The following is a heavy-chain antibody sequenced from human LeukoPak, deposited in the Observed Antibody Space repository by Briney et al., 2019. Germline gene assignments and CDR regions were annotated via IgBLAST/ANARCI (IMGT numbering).Heavy chain of an antibody. CDR1: GYTFTSYD. CDR2: MNPNSGNT. J-gene: IGHJ2*01. CDR3: ARVVRGRVLLWFGEHWYFDL. D-gene: IGHD3-10*01. Sequence: GSVKVSCKAFGYTFTSYDINWVRQATGQGLEWMGWMNPNSGNTGYAQKFQGRVTMTRNTSISTAYMELSSLRSEDTAVYYCARVVRGRVLLWFGEHWYFDLWGRGNLVTVSS. V-gene: IGHV1-8*01.